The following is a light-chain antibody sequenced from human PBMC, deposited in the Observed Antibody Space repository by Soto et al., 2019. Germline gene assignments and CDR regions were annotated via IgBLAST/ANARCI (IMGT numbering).Light chain of an antibody. V-gene: IGLV1-40*01. CDR3: QSYDSSMGYV. CDR1: SSNIGARYD. J-gene: IGLJ1*01. Sequence: QSVLTQPPSVSGAPGQRVTISCTGSSSNIGARYDVHWYQQLPGTAPQLLISGNSNRPSGVPDRFSGSRSGASASLAITGLQAEDEADYYCQSYDSSMGYVFGTGTKLTVL. CDR2: GNS.